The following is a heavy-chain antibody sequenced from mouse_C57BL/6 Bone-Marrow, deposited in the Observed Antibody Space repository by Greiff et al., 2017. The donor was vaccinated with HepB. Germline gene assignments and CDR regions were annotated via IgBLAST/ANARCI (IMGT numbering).Heavy chain of an antibody. CDR3: ARFGLGR. V-gene: IGHV1-82*01. J-gene: IGHJ2*01. D-gene: IGHD4-1*01. CDR1: GYAFSSSW. CDR2: IYPGDGDT. Sequence: QVQLQQSGPELVKPGASVKISCKASGYAFSSSWMNWVKQRPGKGLEWIGRIYPGDGDTNYNGKFKGKATLTADKSSSTAYMQLSSLTAEDSAVYCRARFGLGRWGQGTTLTVSS.